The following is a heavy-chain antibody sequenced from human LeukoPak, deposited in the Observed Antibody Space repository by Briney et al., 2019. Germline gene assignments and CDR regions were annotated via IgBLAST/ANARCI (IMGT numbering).Heavy chain of an antibody. J-gene: IGHJ5*02. D-gene: IGHD2-15*01. CDR2: MKLDGSEE. V-gene: IGHV3-7*01. Sequence: PGGSLRLSCAASGFTFRSYWMSWVRQAPGKGLEWVANMKLDGSEEYYVDSVKGRFTISSDNANNSLYLQMNSLRVDDTAVYYCARWARYCSSGSCYSWFDPWGQGTLVTVSS. CDR1: GFTFRSYW. CDR3: ARWARYCSSGSCYSWFDP.